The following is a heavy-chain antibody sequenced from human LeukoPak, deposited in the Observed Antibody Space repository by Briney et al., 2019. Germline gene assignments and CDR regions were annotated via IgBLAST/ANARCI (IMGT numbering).Heavy chain of an antibody. CDR2: IYTSGST. J-gene: IGHJ5*02. Sequence: SETLSLTCTVSGGSISNGSYYWSWIRQPAGKGLEWIGRIYTSGSTNYNPSLKSRVTISVDTSKNQFSLKLSSVTAADTAVYYCARPTSSGWFDPWGQGTLVTVSS. CDR3: ARPTSSGWFDP. CDR1: GGSISNGSYY. V-gene: IGHV4-61*02. D-gene: IGHD6-19*01.